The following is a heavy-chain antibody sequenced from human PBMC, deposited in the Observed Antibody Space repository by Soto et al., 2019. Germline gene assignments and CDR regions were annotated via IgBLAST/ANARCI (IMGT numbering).Heavy chain of an antibody. CDR1: GLTVSSNY. J-gene: IGHJ6*02. CDR3: ARDSSLHQPMFYGRGV. Sequence: EVQLVESGGGLVQPGGSLRLSCAASGLTVSSNYMSWVRQAPGKGLEWVSVMYSGGSTYYADSGKGRFIISRDNYKSTMYLQMDSLRVEDTAVYYCARDSSLHQPMFYGRGVWGQGTAVTVS. CDR2: MYSGGST. D-gene: IGHD2-2*01. V-gene: IGHV3-66*01.